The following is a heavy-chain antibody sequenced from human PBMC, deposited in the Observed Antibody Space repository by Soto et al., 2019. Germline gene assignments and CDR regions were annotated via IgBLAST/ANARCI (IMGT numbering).Heavy chain of an antibody. J-gene: IGHJ4*02. CDR3: ARVYDYIWGSYRYPFDY. CDR1: GGSFSGYY. Sequence: QEQLQQWGAGLLKPSETLSLTCAVYGGSFSGYYWSWIRQPPGKGLEWIGEINHSGRTNYNPALKSEVTISVDTSKNQFSLNLSSVTAADTAVYYCARVYDYIWGSYRYPFDYWGQGTLVTVSS. CDR2: INHSGRT. D-gene: IGHD3-16*02. V-gene: IGHV4-34*01.